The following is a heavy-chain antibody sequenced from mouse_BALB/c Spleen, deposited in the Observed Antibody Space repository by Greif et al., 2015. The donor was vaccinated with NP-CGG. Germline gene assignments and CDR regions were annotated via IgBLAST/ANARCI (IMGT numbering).Heavy chain of an antibody. CDR2: SRNKANDYTT. CDR3: ARDYYGSSYWYFGV. Sequence: EVMLVESGGGLVQPGGSLRLSCATSGSTFSDFYMEWVRQPPGKRLEWIAASRNKANDYTTEYSASVKGRFIVSRDNSQSILYLQMNALRAEDTAIYYCARDYYGSSYWYFGVWGAGTTVTVSS. CDR1: GSTFSDFY. J-gene: IGHJ1*01. V-gene: IGHV7-1*02. D-gene: IGHD1-1*01.